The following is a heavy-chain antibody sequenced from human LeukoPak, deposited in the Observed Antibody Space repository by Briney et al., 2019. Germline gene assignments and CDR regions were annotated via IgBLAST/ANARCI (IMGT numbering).Heavy chain of an antibody. J-gene: IGHJ6*03. CDR2: MNPNSGNT. D-gene: IGHD4-11*01. Sequence: ASVKVSCKASGYTFTSYDINWVRQATGQGLEWMGWMNPNSGNTGYAQKFQGRVTMTRNTSTSTAYMELSSLRSEDTAVYYCARVYRTDFYNYMDVWGKGTTVTVSS. V-gene: IGHV1-8*01. CDR1: GYTFTSYD. CDR3: ARVYRTDFYNYMDV.